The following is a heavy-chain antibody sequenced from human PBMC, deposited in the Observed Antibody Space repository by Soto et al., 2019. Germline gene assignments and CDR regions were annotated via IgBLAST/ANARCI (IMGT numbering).Heavy chain of an antibody. CDR3: TRDASRDSSARGWFDP. D-gene: IGHD6-13*01. J-gene: IGHJ5*02. CDR2: ISSNSAYI. Sequence: LRLSCAASGFTFRSFTMNWVRQAPGKGLEWVSTISSNSAYIYYTDALRGRFTISRDNAKNSLHLQMNSLRAEDTAVYYCTRDASRDSSARGWFDPWGPGTLGTVSS. CDR1: GFTFRSFT. V-gene: IGHV3-21*01.